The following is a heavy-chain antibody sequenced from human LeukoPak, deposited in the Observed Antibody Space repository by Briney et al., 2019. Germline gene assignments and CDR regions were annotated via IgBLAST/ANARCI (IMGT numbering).Heavy chain of an antibody. V-gene: IGHV1-18*01. J-gene: IGHJ6*02. CDR2: ISAYNGNT. D-gene: IGHD4-17*01. CDR3: AREKEDYGDYGHYGMDV. Sequence: ASVKVSCKASGYTFTSYGISWVRQAPGQGLEWMGWISAYNGNTNYAQKFQGRVTITADKSTSTAYMELSSLRSEDTAVYYCAREKEDYGDYGHYGMDVWGQGTTVTVSS. CDR1: GYTFTSYG.